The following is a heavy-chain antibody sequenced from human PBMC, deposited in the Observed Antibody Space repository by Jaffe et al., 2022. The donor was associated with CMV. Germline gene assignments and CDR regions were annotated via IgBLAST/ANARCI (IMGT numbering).Heavy chain of an antibody. J-gene: IGHJ4*02. Sequence: EVQLVESGGGLVQPGGSLKLSCAASGFTFSGSAMHWVRQASGKGLEWVGRIRSKANSYATAYAASVKGRFTISRDDSKNTAYLQMNSLKTEDTAVYYCTRPGGYYGSGGFDYWGQGTLVTVSS. CDR2: IRSKANSYAT. CDR3: TRPGGYYGSGGFDY. CDR1: GFTFSGSA. V-gene: IGHV3-73*02. D-gene: IGHD3-10*01.